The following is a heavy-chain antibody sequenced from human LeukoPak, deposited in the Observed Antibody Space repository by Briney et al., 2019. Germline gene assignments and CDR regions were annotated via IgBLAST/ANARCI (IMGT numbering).Heavy chain of an antibody. D-gene: IGHD6-19*01. V-gene: IGHV1-69-2*01. CDR1: GYTFTDYF. J-gene: IGHJ6*03. Sequence: GAPVKISCKASGYTFTDYFIHWVQQAPGKGLEWMGRVDPEDGETKYAEKFKDRVTISADTSTDTVYMELSSLRFNDSATYYCVRDSEAVAGRSSRYYYLGVWGKGTTVVVS. CDR3: VRDSEAVAGRSSRYYYLGV. CDR2: VDPEDGET.